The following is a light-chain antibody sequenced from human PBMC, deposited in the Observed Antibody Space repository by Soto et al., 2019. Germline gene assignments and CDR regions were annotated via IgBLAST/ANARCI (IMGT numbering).Light chain of an antibody. CDR2: GAS. CDR3: QQYNNWPWT. V-gene: IGKV3-15*01. CDR1: QSVSSS. Sequence: LSQSPDTLSFSPGETAALSCGASQSVSSSHIAWYQQKPGQAPRLLIYGASTRATGVPARFSGSGSGTEFTLSISSLQSEDFAVYYCQQYNNWPWTFGQGTKVDIK. J-gene: IGKJ1*01.